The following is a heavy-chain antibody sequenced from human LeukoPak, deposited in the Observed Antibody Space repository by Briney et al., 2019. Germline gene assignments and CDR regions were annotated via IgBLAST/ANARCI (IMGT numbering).Heavy chain of an antibody. CDR3: AKGVVASTNAAYYGMDV. V-gene: IGHV3-30*18. CDR1: GLTFSNYG. D-gene: IGHD2-15*01. Sequence: GGSLTLSCAPSGLTFSNYGMHWVRQAPGKGLEWVAVISYDDSDKYYADVVNGRFTISRDNSKNTLYLQMNSLRPEDTAVYYCAKGVVASTNAAYYGMDVWGQGTTVTVSS. CDR2: ISYDDSDK. J-gene: IGHJ6*02.